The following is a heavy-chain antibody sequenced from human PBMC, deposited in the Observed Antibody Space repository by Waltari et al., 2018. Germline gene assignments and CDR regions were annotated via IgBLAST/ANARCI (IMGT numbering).Heavy chain of an antibody. D-gene: IGHD4-17*01. CDR1: DFTISSFG. CDR3: ARALTTPNDY. Sequence: EVQLVESGVGLLMPGASLRPPCAAYDFTISSFGMSWVRQAPGKGLEWVSSTTNSNTYIYYADSVKGRFTVSIDNAKNSLYLQMNSLRADDTAVYFCARALTTPNDYWGQGTLVTVSS. CDR2: TTNSNTYI. V-gene: IGHV3-21*03. J-gene: IGHJ4*02.